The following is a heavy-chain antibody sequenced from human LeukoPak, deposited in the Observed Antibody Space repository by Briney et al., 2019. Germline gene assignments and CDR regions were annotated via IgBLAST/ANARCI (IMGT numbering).Heavy chain of an antibody. D-gene: IGHD4-23*01. CDR3: ARYTVDWFDP. CDR1: GGPISIGGYS. V-gene: IGHV4-30-2*01. J-gene: IGHJ5*02. Sequence: SETLSLTCAVSGGPISIGGYSWSWTRQPPGKGLEWIGYIYHSGGTYYNPSLKSRVTISVDRSKNQFSLKLSSVTAADTAVYYCARYTVDWFDPWGQGTLVTVSS. CDR2: IYHSGGT.